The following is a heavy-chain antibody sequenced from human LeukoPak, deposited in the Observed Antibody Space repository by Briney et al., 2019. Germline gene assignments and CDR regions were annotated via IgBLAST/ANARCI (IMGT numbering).Heavy chain of an antibody. J-gene: IGHJ4*02. Sequence: GGSLRLSCAASGFTFSSYEMNWVRQAPGKGLEWISYISSSVSDIHYADSVKGRFTISRDNAKNPLYLQMSSLRVEDTAVYYCARERAACGGDCNDYWGQGTLVTVSS. CDR3: ARERAACGGDCNDY. V-gene: IGHV3-48*03. D-gene: IGHD2-21*02. CDR1: GFTFSSYE. CDR2: ISSSVSDI.